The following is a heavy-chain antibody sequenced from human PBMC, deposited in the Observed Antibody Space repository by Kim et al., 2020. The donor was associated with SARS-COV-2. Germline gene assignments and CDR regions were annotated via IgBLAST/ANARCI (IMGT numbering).Heavy chain of an antibody. D-gene: IGHD2-21*02. Sequence: SETLSLTCAVYGGSFSGYYWSWIRQPPGKGLEWIGEINHSGRTNYNPSLKSRVTISVDTSKNQFSLKLSSVTAADTAVYYCARGVFCGGDCYSGNDFDYWGQGTLVTVSS. V-gene: IGHV4-34*01. CDR2: INHSGRT. CDR3: ARGVFCGGDCYSGNDFDY. CDR1: GGSFSGYY. J-gene: IGHJ4*02.